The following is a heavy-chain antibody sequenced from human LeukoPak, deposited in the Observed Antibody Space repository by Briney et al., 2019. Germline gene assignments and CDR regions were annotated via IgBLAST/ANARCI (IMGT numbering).Heavy chain of an antibody. CDR2: IHNSGTS. CDR1: DDSISDYY. CDR3: ARGAALVTDKYFDY. J-gene: IGHJ4*01. D-gene: IGHD5-18*01. V-gene: IGHV4-4*08. Sequence: PSETLSLTCTVSDDSISDYYRGWIRQPPGKGLEWIGYIHNSGTSTYNLSLKSRVTISIGTSKKDFSLKLTSVTAADTAMYYCARGAALVTDKYFDYWGHGTLVTVSS.